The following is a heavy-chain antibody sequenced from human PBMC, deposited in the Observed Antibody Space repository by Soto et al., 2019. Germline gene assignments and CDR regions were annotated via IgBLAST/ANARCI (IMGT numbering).Heavy chain of an antibody. D-gene: IGHD3-10*01. CDR3: ARVIGGRKLFEY. V-gene: IGHV4-59*01. CDR1: GASISNDY. Sequence: SETLSLTCTVSGASISNDYWSWIRQSAGKGLECIGYISYSGTINYNPSFRSRVSMSLDTSKNHFSLRLTSVAAADTAYYYCARVIGGRKLFEYWGLGTLVTVSS. J-gene: IGHJ4*02. CDR2: ISYSGTI.